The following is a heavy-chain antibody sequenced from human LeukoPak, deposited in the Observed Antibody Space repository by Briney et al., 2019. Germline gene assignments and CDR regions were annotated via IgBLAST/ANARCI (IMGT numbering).Heavy chain of an antibody. V-gene: IGHV4-34*01. CDR2: INHSGST. D-gene: IGHD2-2*01. J-gene: IGHJ6*02. CDR1: GGSFSGYY. Sequence: SETLSLTCAVYGGSFSGYYWSWIRQPPGKGLEWIGEINHSGSTNYNPSLKSRVTISVDTSKNQFSLKLSSVTAADTAVYYCARAPQYQLMDVWGQGTTVTVSS. CDR3: ARAPQYQLMDV.